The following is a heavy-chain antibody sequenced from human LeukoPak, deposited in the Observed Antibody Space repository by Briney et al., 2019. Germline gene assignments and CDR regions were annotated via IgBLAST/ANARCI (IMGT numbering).Heavy chain of an antibody. CDR3: ATERSRGLAL. J-gene: IGHJ5*02. D-gene: IGHD2-2*01. CDR1: GDSTSGYY. Sequence: SETLSLTCTVPGDSTSGYYWSCIRQPAGKGLEWIGRMYTSGSANYNPSLKSRVTMSLDTSKKLFSLQMSSVTAADTAIYYCATERSRGLALWGQGALVIVSS. CDR2: MYTSGSA. V-gene: IGHV4-4*07.